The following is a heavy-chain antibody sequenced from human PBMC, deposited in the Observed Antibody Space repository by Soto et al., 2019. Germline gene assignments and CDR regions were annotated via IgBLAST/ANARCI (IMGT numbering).Heavy chain of an antibody. J-gene: IGHJ4*02. Sequence: PSQTLSLTCVISGDSVSSNSAAWNWIRQSPSRGLEWLGRAYYRSKWYNDYAVSVKSQITINPDTSKNQFSLQLNSVTPEDTAVYYCARGPWNDVGDYFDYCGQGTLVTVSS. D-gene: IGHD1-1*01. CDR1: GDSVSSNSAA. V-gene: IGHV6-1*01. CDR2: AYYRSKWYN. CDR3: ARGPWNDVGDYFDY.